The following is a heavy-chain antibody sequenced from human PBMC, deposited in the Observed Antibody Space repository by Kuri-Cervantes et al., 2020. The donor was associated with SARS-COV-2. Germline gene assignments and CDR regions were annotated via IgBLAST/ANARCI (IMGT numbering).Heavy chain of an antibody. CDR2: INHSGST. Sequence: GSLRLSCAVYGGSFSGYYWSWIRQPPGKGLEWIGEINHSGSTNYNPSLKSRVTISIDTSKNQFSLNLRSVTPADTAVYYCARGFDYWGQGTLVTVSS. V-gene: IGHV4-34*01. CDR3: ARGFDY. J-gene: IGHJ4*02. CDR1: GGSFSGYY.